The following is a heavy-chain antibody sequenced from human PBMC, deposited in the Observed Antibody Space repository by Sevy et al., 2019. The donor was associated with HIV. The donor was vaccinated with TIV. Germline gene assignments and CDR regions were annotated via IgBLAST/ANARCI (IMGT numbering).Heavy chain of an antibody. CDR2: RSPSGHAI. D-gene: IGHD3-22*01. CDR1: GFMFSNYE. CDR3: ARDIDSSGYSYAFDL. V-gene: IGHV3-48*03. Sequence: GGSLRLSCKASGFMFSNYEMNWVRLAPVKGLEWVSYRSPSGHAIDYADSVKGRFTVSRDNAKNSLYLQMNSLRGDDTALYYCARDIDSSGYSYAFDLWGQGTMVTVSS. J-gene: IGHJ3*01.